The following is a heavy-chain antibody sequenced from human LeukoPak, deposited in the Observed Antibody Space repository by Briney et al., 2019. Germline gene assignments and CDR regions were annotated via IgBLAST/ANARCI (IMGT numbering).Heavy chain of an antibody. CDR1: GASISSYY. CDR2: IYYGGSD. D-gene: IGHD3-10*01. Sequence: SETLSLTCSVSGASISSYYWSWIRHPPGEGLEWIGYIYYGGSDNSNPSLKSRVTMSVDTSKNQFSLKLSSVTAADTAVYYWAALGIPLALTFWGQGTLVTVSS. CDR3: AALGIPLALTF. V-gene: IGHV4-59*01. J-gene: IGHJ1*01.